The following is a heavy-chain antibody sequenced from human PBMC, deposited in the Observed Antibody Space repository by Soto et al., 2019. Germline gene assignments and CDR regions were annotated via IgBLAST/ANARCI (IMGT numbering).Heavy chain of an antibody. CDR2: IYYSGST. CDR1: ARSIGIRSCY. V-gene: IGHV4-39*01. Sequence: SATMTLTSAVAARSIGIRSCYWAVISQHPGSGGAWIGSIYYSGSTYYNPSLKSRVTISVDTSKNQFSLKLSSVTAADTAVYYCARHVGYCSSTSCYRERWFDPCGQGTLVTVSS. D-gene: IGHD2-2*02. CDR3: ARHVGYCSSTSCYRERWFDP. J-gene: IGHJ5*02.